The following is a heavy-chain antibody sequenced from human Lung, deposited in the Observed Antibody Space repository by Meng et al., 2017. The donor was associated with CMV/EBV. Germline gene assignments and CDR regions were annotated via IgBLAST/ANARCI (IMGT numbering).Heavy chain of an antibody. V-gene: IGHV3-48*04. CDR3: ALDATHDLAWFDAFDL. Sequence: SXQASGLTFSRYSMIWVRQAPGKGLEWLSYISSESRTIHYANSVKGRFTISRDSAQNSLYLEMISLRAEDTAVYYWALDATHDLAWFDAFDLWGQGXMVTVSS. D-gene: IGHD3-10*01. J-gene: IGHJ3*01. CDR2: ISSESRTI. CDR1: GLTFSRYS.